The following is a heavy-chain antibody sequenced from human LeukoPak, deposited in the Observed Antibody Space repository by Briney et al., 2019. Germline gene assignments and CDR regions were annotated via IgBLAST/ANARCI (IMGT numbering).Heavy chain of an antibody. J-gene: IGHJ6*03. CDR1: GGSFSSSV. CDR2: IYYSGIT. Sequence: PSETLSLTCTVSGGSFSSSVWSWIRQPPGKGRDWIGYIYYSGITSYNPSLQSRVTISVDTSENQFSLRLSSVTAADTAFYYCARIGANYTSSFYMDVWGKGTTVTVSS. V-gene: IGHV4-59*01. D-gene: IGHD6-6*01. CDR3: ARIGANYTSSFYMDV.